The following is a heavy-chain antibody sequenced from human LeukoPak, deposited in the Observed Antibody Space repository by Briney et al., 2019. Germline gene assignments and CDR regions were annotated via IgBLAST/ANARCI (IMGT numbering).Heavy chain of an antibody. J-gene: IGHJ3*02. D-gene: IGHD6-13*01. CDR1: GFTFTRYG. Sequence: ASVKVSCKASGFTFTRYGITWVRQAPGQGLEWMGWISAYNGDTTYAQKLQGRVTMTRDPSTSTVYMELRSLSSDDTAVYYCARRSAASPGAFDIWGQGTMVTVSS. V-gene: IGHV1-18*04. CDR2: ISAYNGDT. CDR3: ARRSAASPGAFDI.